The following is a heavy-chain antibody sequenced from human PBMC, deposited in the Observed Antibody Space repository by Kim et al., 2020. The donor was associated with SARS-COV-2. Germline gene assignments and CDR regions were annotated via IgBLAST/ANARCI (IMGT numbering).Heavy chain of an antibody. Sequence: DTVKGRLTISRDNSKNTVYLQMSSLRAEDTAVYYCTREPCSGGSCFGMDVWGQGTTVTVSS. CDR3: TREPCSGGSCFGMDV. V-gene: IGHV3-30*07. J-gene: IGHJ6*02. D-gene: IGHD2-15*01.